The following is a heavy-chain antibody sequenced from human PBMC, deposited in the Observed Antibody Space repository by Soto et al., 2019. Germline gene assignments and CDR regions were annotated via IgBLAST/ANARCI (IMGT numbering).Heavy chain of an antibody. CDR2: ISSSSYYI. Sequence: EVQLVESGGGLVKPGGSLRLSCAASGFTFSTYSMNWVRQAPGNGLEWVSSISSSSYYIYYSDSVRGRFSISRDYAKSSLSLQKNRLRAEGTGVYYWARHSLGWSGWSIDYWGQGTRVTVSS. CDR3: ARHSLGWSGWSIDY. D-gene: IGHD6-19*01. V-gene: IGHV3-21*01. CDR1: GFTFSTYS. J-gene: IGHJ4*02.